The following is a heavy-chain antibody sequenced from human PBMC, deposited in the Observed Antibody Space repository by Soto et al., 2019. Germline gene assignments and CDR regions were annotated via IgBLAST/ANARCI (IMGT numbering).Heavy chain of an antibody. D-gene: IGHD5-12*01. J-gene: IGHJ6*02. CDR3: ARDLVVTTHPRYYYYGMDV. Sequence: QVQLVQSGAEVKKPGASVKVSCKASGYTFTSYGISWVRQAPGQGLEWMGWISAYNGNTNYAQKLQGRVTMTPDTSTSTAYMELRSLRSDDTAVYYCARDLVVTTHPRYYYYGMDVWGQGTTVTVSS. CDR2: ISAYNGNT. V-gene: IGHV1-18*01. CDR1: GYTFTSYG.